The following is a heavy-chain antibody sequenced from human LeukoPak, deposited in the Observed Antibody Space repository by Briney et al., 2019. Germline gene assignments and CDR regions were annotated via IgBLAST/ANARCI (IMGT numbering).Heavy chain of an antibody. J-gene: IGHJ4*02. Sequence: SETLSLTCAVYGRSFSGYYWSWIRQPPGKGLEWIGEINHSGSTNYNPSLKSRVTISVDTSKNQFSLKLSSVTAADTAVYYCARGGYAVDYWGQGTLVTVSS. V-gene: IGHV4-34*01. CDR2: INHSGST. CDR3: ARGGYAVDY. CDR1: GRSFSGYY. D-gene: IGHD5-18*01.